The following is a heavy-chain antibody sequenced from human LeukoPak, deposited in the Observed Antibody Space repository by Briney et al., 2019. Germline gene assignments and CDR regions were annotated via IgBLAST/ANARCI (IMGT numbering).Heavy chain of an antibody. CDR2: IIPILGIA. CDR1: GGTFSSYA. V-gene: IGHV1-69*04. J-gene: IGHJ4*02. CDR3: ARDPTNTISSPYFDY. D-gene: IGHD3-3*01. Sequence: SVKVSCKASGGTFSSYAISWVRQAPGQGLEWMGRIIPILGIANYAQKFQGRVTITADKSTSTAYMELSSLRSEDTAVYYCARDPTNTISSPYFDYWGQGTLVTVSS.